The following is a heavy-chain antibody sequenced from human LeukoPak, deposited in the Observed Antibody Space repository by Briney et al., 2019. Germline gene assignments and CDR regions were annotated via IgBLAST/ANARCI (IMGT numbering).Heavy chain of an antibody. J-gene: IGHJ4*02. CDR1: GCTLRSYA. CDR3: AKQKGYCSGGSCYYSDY. D-gene: IGHD2-15*01. Sequence: PGGSLRLTCAASGCTLRSYAMSWVRQAPAKGVAWVSTRSVSDARTSFADTVKGPFTIPTDNYKNTLYLQMNSIRAAATARYYCAKQKGYCSGGSCYYSDYWGQGTLVTVSS. V-gene: IGHV3-23*01. CDR2: RSVSDART.